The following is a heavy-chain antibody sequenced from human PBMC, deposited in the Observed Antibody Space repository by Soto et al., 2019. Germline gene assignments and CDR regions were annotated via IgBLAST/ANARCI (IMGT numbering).Heavy chain of an antibody. Sequence: EVQLLESGGGLVQPGGSLRLSCAASGFTFSSSAMSWVRQAPGKGLEWVSAISDSGVTTYYADSVKGRFTISRDISKNTLYLQMNSLRAEDTAVYYCAKGGHSGTYSPGNFEPWGQGTLVTVSS. D-gene: IGHD1-26*01. CDR2: ISDSGVTT. CDR3: AKGGHSGTYSPGNFEP. CDR1: GFTFSSSA. V-gene: IGHV3-23*01. J-gene: IGHJ5*02.